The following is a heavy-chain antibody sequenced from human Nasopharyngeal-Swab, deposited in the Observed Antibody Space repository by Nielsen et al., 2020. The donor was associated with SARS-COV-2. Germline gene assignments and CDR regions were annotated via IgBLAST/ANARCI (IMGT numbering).Heavy chain of an antibody. CDR1: GYTFTSYG. CDR3: AREGYCSSSSCSRFYYYYNGMDV. V-gene: IGHV1-18*01. Sequence: ASVKVSCKAAGYTFTSYGITWVRQAPGQGLEWMGWISAYNGNTNYGQKLQGRVTMTTDTCTSTAYMELRSLRSDDTAVYYCAREGYCSSSSCSRFYYYYNGMDVWGQGTTVTVSS. D-gene: IGHD2-2*01. CDR2: ISAYNGNT. J-gene: IGHJ6*02.